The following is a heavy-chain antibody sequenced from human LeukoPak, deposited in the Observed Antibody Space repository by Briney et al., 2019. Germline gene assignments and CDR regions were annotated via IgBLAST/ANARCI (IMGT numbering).Heavy chain of an antibody. CDR1: GFTFSNAW. CDR2: IKSKTDGGTT. D-gene: IGHD2-15*01. V-gene: IGHV3-15*01. CDR3: TTDRGYCSGGSCYDL. Sequence: GGSLRLSCAASGFTFSNAWMSWVRQAPGKGLEWVGCIKSKTDGGTTDYAAPVKGRFTISRDDSKNTLYLQMNSLKTEDTAVYYCTTDRGYCSGGSCYDLWGQGTLVTVSS. J-gene: IGHJ5*02.